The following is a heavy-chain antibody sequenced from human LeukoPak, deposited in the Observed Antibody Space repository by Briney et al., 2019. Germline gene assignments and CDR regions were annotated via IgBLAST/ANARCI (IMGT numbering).Heavy chain of an antibody. CDR1: GVSISSYY. CDR2: IYYSGST. J-gene: IGHJ4*02. V-gene: IGHV4-59*08. Sequence: PSETLSLTCSVSGVSISSYYWSWIRQPPGKGLEWIGYIYYSGSTNYNPSLKSRVTISVDTSKNQFSLKLSSVTAADTAVYYCARFTYYGSGYYFDYWGQGTLVTVSS. D-gene: IGHD3-10*01. CDR3: ARFTYYGSGYYFDY.